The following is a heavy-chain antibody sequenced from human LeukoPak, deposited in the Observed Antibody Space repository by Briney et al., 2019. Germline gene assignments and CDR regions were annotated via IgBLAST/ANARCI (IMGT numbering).Heavy chain of an antibody. Sequence: GGSLRLSCAASGFTFSSYAMSWVRQAPGKGLEWVSAISGSGGSTYYADSVKGRFTISRDNAKNSLYLQMNSLRAEDTAVYYCARVRKVGATAFDYWGQGTLVTVSS. V-gene: IGHV3-23*01. CDR2: ISGSGGST. CDR3: ARVRKVGATAFDY. J-gene: IGHJ4*02. D-gene: IGHD1-26*01. CDR1: GFTFSSYA.